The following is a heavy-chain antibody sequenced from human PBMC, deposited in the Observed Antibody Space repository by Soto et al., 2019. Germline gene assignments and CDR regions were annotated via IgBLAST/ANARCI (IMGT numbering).Heavy chain of an antibody. CDR2: TYYRSKWYY. J-gene: IGHJ4*02. Sequence: SQTLSLTCAISGDSVSSNSVVWNWIRQSPSRGLEWLGRTYYRSKWYYEYTESVKSRIAINPDPSKNQFSLQLISVTPEDTAVYYCARGAFIVSRCTGFDYWGQGTPVTVSS. V-gene: IGHV6-1*01. CDR1: GDSVSSNSVV. D-gene: IGHD3-16*02. CDR3: ARGAFIVSRCTGFDY.